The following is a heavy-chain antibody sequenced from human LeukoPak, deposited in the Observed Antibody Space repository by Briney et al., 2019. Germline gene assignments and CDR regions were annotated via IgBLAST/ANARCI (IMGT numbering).Heavy chain of an antibody. Sequence: SETLSLTCTVSGGSISSYYWGWIRQPPGKGLEWIGYIYYSGSTNYNPSLKSRVTISVDTSKNQFSLKLSSVTAADTAVYYCSGVSKAAASKYYYYGMDVWGQGTTVTVFS. CDR3: SGVSKAAASKYYYYGMDV. CDR1: GGSISSYY. CDR2: IYYSGST. D-gene: IGHD6-13*01. V-gene: IGHV4-59*01. J-gene: IGHJ6*02.